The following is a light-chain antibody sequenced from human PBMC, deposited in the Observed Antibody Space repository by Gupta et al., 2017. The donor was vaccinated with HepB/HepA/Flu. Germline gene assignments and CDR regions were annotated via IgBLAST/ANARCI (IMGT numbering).Light chain of an antibody. J-gene: IGLJ1*01. CDR3: VGWDDSLRGYV. CDR1: SSNIGNDN. CDR2: HDA. V-gene: IGLV1-47*02. Sequence: QPVLTQPPSASRTPGQRVTISCSGSSSNIGNDNAYWYKQLPGTAPKLLIYHDAQRPSGVPYRFSGSKSGTTASLAISGLRSEDEADYYCVGWDDSLRGYVFGAGTKVTVL.